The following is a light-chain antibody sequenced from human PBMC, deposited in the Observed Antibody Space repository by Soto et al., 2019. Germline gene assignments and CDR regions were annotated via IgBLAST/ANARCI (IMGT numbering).Light chain of an antibody. CDR2: STS. J-gene: IGKJ1*01. CDR1: QRFGSSN. Sequence: EIVLTQSPGTLSLSLGERGTLSCRASQRFGSSNLAWYQQKPGQAPRLLIYSTSSRATGIPDRFSGSGSGTEFTLTISSLEPEDFAVYYCQQRSKWRTFGQGTKVDIK. CDR3: QQRSKWRT. V-gene: IGKV3D-20*02.